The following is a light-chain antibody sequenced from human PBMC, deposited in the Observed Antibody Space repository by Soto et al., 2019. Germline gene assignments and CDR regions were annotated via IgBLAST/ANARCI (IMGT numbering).Light chain of an antibody. V-gene: IGLV2-14*01. CDR2: GVS. J-gene: IGLJ1*01. Sequence: QSVLTQPASVSGSPGQSITISCTGTSSDIGAYNFVSWYQQSPGKAPQLVIYGVSNRPSGVSYRFSGSKSGNTASLTISGLQAEDGGDYYCSSFTSTSPLAVFGPGTKVTVL. CDR3: SSFTSTSPLAV. CDR1: SSDIGAYNF.